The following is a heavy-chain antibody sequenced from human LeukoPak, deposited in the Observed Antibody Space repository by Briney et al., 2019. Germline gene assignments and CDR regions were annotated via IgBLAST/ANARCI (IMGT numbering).Heavy chain of an antibody. CDR3: ARDMITFGGVIVPFDY. Sequence: PSETLSLTCTVSGGSISSSSYYWGWIRQPPGKGLEWIGSIYYSGSTYYNPSLKSRVTISVDTSKNQFSLKLSSVTAADTAVYYCARDMITFGGVIVPFDYWGQGTLVTVSS. V-gene: IGHV4-39*07. CDR2: IYYSGST. J-gene: IGHJ4*02. D-gene: IGHD3-16*02. CDR1: GGSISSSSYY.